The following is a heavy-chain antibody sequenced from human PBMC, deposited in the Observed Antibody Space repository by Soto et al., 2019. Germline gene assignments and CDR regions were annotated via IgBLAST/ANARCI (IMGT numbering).Heavy chain of an antibody. J-gene: IGHJ6*02. CDR2: ISYDGSNK. Sequence: QVQLVESGGGVVQPGRSLRLSCAASGFTFSSYAMHWVRQAPGKGLEWVAVISYDGSNKYYADSVKGRFTISRDNSKNTLYLQTNSLRAEDTAVYYCARGDYGSGSDDYYYYYGMDVWGQGTTVTVSS. V-gene: IGHV3-30-3*01. CDR1: GFTFSSYA. D-gene: IGHD3-10*01. CDR3: ARGDYGSGSDDYYYYYGMDV.